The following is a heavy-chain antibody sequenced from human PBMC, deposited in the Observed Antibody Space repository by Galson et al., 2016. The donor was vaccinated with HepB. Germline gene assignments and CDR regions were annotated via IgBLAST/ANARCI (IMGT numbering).Heavy chain of an antibody. D-gene: IGHD4-23*01. CDR3: AKASGRWSPIDY. V-gene: IGHV1-69*13. CDR1: GGTFSSYV. J-gene: IGHJ4*02. Sequence: SVKVSCKASGGTFSSYVIKWVRQAPGQGLELMGGIIPMFRTANYAQKFQGRVTITADESTDTAYMELSSLGSEDTAVYYCAKASGRWSPIDYWGQGTLVTVSS. CDR2: IIPMFRTA.